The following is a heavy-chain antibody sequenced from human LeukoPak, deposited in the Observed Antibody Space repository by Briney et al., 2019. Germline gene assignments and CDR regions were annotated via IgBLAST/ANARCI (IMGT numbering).Heavy chain of an antibody. CDR3: ARDQGFGIPALESWFDP. CDR2: MSAYNGHT. J-gene: IGHJ5*02. V-gene: IGHV1-18*01. Sequence: GASVKVSCKATGYRXTSYGISWVRQAPGQGLEWMGWMSAYNGHTNYAQKFQGRVTLTTDTSTGTAYMELRSLRSDDTAVYYCARDQGFGIPALESWFDPWGQGTLVTVPS. D-gene: IGHD6-13*01. CDR1: GYRXTSYG.